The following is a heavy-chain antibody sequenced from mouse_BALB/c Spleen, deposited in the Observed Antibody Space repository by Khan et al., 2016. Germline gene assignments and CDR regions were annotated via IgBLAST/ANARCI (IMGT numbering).Heavy chain of an antibody. CDR1: GFSVTGFP. Sequence: QVQLKESGPGLVAPSQSLSITCTVSGFSVTGFPVNWVHQPPGKGLEWLGVIWGDGSTDYDSALKSRLSISKDDSKSQVFLKMNSLQTDDTARYYCASYYDYDGGFAYWGQGTLVTVSA. CDR3: ASYYDYDGGFAY. CDR2: IWGDGST. V-gene: IGHV2-6-7*01. J-gene: IGHJ3*01. D-gene: IGHD2-4*01.